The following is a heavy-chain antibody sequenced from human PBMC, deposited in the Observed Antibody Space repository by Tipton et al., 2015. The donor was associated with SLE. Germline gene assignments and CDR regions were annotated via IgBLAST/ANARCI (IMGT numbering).Heavy chain of an antibody. V-gene: IGHV4-31*03. CDR2: MYYSGST. Sequence: TLSLTCTVSGGSISSGGYYWSWIRQHPGKGLEWIGYMYYSGSTYYNPSLKSRVSISVDRSKNQFSLKLSSVTAADTAVYYCARGLMVVTLGWFDPWGQGTLVTVSS. J-gene: IGHJ5*02. D-gene: IGHD4-23*01. CDR1: GGSISSGGYY. CDR3: ARGLMVVTLGWFDP.